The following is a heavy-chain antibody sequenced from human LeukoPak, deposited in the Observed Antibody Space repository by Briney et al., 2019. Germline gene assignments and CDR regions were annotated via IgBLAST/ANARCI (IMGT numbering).Heavy chain of an antibody. J-gene: IGHJ4*02. CDR1: GYTFTSYD. CDR2: MNPNSGNT. Sequence: ASVKVSCKASGYTFTSYDINWVRQATGQGHEWMGWMNPNSGNTGYAQKFQGRVTITRNTSISTAYMELSSLRSEDTAVYYCARGSKIVGDTLGVYWGQGTLVTVSS. D-gene: IGHD1-26*01. CDR3: ARGSKIVGDTLGVY. V-gene: IGHV1-8*03.